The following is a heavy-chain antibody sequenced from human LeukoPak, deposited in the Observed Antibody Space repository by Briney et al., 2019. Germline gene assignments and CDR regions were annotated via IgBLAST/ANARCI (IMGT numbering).Heavy chain of an antibody. CDR1: GFTFSSYA. Sequence: GGSLRLSCAASGFTFSSYAMSWIRQAPGKGLEWVSTIDGSGITIYNADSVKGRFTISRDNSKNTLYLQMNSLRADATAVYYCAEDGLTSSWYFGFEYWGQGTLVTVSS. V-gene: IGHV3-23*01. J-gene: IGHJ4*02. D-gene: IGHD6-13*01. CDR3: AEDGLTSSWYFGFEY. CDR2: IDGSGITI.